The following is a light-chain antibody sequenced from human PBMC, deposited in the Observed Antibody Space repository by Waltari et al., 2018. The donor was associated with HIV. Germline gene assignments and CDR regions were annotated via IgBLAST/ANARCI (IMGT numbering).Light chain of an antibody. Sequence: QSVLTQPPSVSGAPAQRFTVPCTANTSNIGAAYDIHWYQQVPGTAPKVVIYDNNNRPSGVPDRFSGSKSGASASLIIAGLQAEDEANYFCQSYDSSLSASVFGGGTKLTVL. J-gene: IGLJ3*02. CDR1: TSNIGAAYD. CDR3: QSYDSSLSASV. CDR2: DNN. V-gene: IGLV1-40*01.